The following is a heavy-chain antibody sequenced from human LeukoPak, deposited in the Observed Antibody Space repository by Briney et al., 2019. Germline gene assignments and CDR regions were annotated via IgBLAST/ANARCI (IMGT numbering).Heavy chain of an antibody. D-gene: IGHD6-19*01. CDR3: ARDSYSSGWPFDY. Sequence: SETLSLTCTVSGGSISSYYWSWIRQPPGKGLEWIGYIYYSGSTNYNPSLKSRVTISVDTSKNQFSLKLSSVTAADTAVYYCARDSYSSGWPFDYWGQGTLVTVSS. V-gene: IGHV4-59*12. J-gene: IGHJ4*02. CDR1: GGSISSYY. CDR2: IYYSGST.